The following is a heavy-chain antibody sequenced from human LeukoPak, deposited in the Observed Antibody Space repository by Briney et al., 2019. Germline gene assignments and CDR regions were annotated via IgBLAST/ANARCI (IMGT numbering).Heavy chain of an antibody. CDR3: VTDGDKWNDFEY. CDR2: ISKDGNEI. CDR1: GLSLSNFW. J-gene: IGHJ4*02. D-gene: IGHD1-1*01. Sequence: GGSLRLSCAASGLSLSNFWMHWVRQAPGKGLEWVAIISKDGNEIKYVDSVKGRFTLSRDNAKNSVYLQMNSLRTEDTALYYCVTDGDKWNDFEYWGQGTLVTFSS. V-gene: IGHV3-7*01.